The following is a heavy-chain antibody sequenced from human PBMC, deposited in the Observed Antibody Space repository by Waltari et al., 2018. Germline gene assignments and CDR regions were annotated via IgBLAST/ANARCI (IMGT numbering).Heavy chain of an antibody. D-gene: IGHD3-9*01. CDR3: AIVGGGLRLFDWSPPGDY. V-gene: IGHV1-2*02. J-gene: IGHJ4*02. Sequence: QVQLVQSGAEVKKPGASVKVSCKASGYTFTGYYTHWVRQAPGQGLEWMGWINPNSGDTNDAKKSQGRVTMTRDTSISAAYSELGRLRSDDTAVYDCAIVGGGLRLFDWSPPGDYWGQGTLVTVSS. CDR1: GYTFTGYY. CDR2: INPNSGDT.